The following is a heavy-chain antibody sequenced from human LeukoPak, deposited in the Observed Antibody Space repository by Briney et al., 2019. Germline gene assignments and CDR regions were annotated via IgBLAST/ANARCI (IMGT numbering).Heavy chain of an antibody. CDR2: ISQSGHNT. CDR3: AADRPHPRNEPTNFAQ. D-gene: IGHD1-1*01. Sequence: GGSLRLSCAASGFTFSDYAMSWVRQAPGKGLEWVSAISQSGHNTYHAASVKGRFTISRDNSKNTLYLQTNSLRAEDTAVYFCAADRPHPRNEPTNFAQWGQGTLVTVSS. V-gene: IGHV3-23*01. J-gene: IGHJ4*02. CDR1: GFTFSDYA.